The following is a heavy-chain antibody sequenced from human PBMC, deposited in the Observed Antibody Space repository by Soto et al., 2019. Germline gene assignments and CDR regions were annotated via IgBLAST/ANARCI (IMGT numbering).Heavy chain of an antibody. CDR1: GYTFTGYY. D-gene: IGHD6-13*01. CDR2: INPNSGGT. CDR3: ARSWGSSLKWFDP. Sequence: ASVKVSCKASGYTFTGYYMHWVRQAPGQGLDWMGWINPNSGGTNYAQKFQGRVTMTRETSISTAYMELSRLRSDDTAVYYCARSWGSSLKWFDPWGQGTLDTVSS. V-gene: IGHV1-2*02. J-gene: IGHJ5*02.